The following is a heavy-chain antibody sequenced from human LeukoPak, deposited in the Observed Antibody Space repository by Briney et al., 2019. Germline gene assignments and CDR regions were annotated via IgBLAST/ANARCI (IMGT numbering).Heavy chain of an antibody. D-gene: IGHD3-10*01. J-gene: IGHJ4*02. CDR2: ISGSGGST. V-gene: IGHV3-23*01. CDR3: ARTVRGVINY. Sequence: GGSLRLSCAASGFTFSSYGLSWVRQAPGKGLEWVSAISGSGGSTYYADSVKGRFTISRDNAKNSLYLQMNSLRAEDTAVYYCARTVRGVINYWGQGTLVTVSS. CDR1: GFTFSSYG.